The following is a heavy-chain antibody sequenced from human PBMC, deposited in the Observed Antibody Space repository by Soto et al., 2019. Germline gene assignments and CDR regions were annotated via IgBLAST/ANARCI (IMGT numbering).Heavy chain of an antibody. CDR1: GFTFSNAW. J-gene: IGHJ6*02. CDR2: IKSKTDGGTT. D-gene: IGHD6-19*01. V-gene: IGHV3-15*07. Sequence: EVQLVESGGGLVKPGGSLRLSCAASGFTFSNAWMNWVRQAPGKGLEWVGRIKSKTDGGTTDYAAPVKGRFTISRDDSKNTLYLQMNSLKTEDTAVYYCTTDHIQQWLAGYYYGMDVWGQGTTVTVSS. CDR3: TTDHIQQWLAGYYYGMDV.